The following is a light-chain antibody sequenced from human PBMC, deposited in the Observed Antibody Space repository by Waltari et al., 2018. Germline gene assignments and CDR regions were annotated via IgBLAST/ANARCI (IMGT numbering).Light chain of an antibody. CDR2: DVN. J-gene: IGLJ2*01. V-gene: IGLV2-14*03. CDR3: SSQSTNNGVI. CDR1: SSDVGGDDS. Sequence: QSALTQPASVSGSPGQSITISCTGSSSDVGGDDSVSWYEDHPGQAPKVIIYDVNKRPSGVSDRFSGSKSGNTASLTISGLQAEDEATFYCSSQSTNNGVIFGGGTKVTAL.